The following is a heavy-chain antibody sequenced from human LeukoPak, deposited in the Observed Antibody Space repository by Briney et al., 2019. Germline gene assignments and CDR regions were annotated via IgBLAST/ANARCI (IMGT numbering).Heavy chain of an antibody. D-gene: IGHD3-3*01. CDR1: GGSFSGYY. CDR3: ARGITYYDFWSGIIRGWFDP. CDR2: INHSGST. J-gene: IGHJ5*02. V-gene: IGHV4-34*01. Sequence: SETLSLTCAVYGGSFSGYYWNWIRQPPGKGLEWIGEINHSGSTNYNPSLKSRVTISVDTSKNQFSLKLSSVTAADTAVYYCARGITYYDFWSGIIRGWFDPWGQGTLVTVSS.